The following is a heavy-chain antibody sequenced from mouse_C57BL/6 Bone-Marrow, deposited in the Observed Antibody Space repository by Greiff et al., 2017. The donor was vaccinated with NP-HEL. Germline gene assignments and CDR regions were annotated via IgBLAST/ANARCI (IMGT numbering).Heavy chain of an antibody. CDR3: GTWFAY. CDR2: IYPGSGNT. Sequence: VQLQQSGAELVRPGASVKLSCKASGYTFTDYSINWVKQRPGQGLEWIARIYPGSGNTYYNEKFKGKATMTAEKSSSTAYMQLSSLTSEDSAVYFCGTWFAYWGQGTLVTVSA. V-gene: IGHV1-76*01. CDR1: GYTFTDYS. J-gene: IGHJ3*01.